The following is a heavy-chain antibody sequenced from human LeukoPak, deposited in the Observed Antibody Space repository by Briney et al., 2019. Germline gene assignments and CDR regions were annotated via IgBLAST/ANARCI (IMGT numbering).Heavy chain of an antibody. V-gene: IGHV4-30-2*01. CDR1: GSSISSGGYY. CDR3: ARGGYCSSTSCLD. CDR2: IYHSGST. D-gene: IGHD2-2*01. Sequence: PSQTLSLTCTVSGSSISSGGYYWSWIRQPPGKGLEWIGYIYHSGSTYYNPSLKSRVTISVDRSKNQFSLKLSSVTAADTAVYYCARGGYCSSTSCLDWGQGTLVTVSS. J-gene: IGHJ4*02.